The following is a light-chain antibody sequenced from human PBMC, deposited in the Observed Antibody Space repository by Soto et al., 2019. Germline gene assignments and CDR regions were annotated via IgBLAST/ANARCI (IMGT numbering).Light chain of an antibody. CDR1: QSVSSWY. J-gene: IGKJ4*01. CDR2: SAS. Sequence: EIVLTQSPGTLSLSPGERATLSCRASQSVSSWYLAWYQQKPGQAPRLLIYSASNRATGIPDRFSGSESGTDFTLTITRLEPEDFAVYYCQHYGNLFTFGGGTKVEI. V-gene: IGKV3-20*01. CDR3: QHYGNLFT.